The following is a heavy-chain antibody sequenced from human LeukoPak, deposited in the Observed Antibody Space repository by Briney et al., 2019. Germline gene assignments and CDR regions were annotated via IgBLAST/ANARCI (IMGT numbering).Heavy chain of an antibody. V-gene: IGHV4-4*02. J-gene: IGHJ6*02. Sequence: SETLSLTCAVSGGSISSSNWWSWVRQPPGKGLEWIGEIYHSGSTNYNPSLKSRVTISVDKSKSQFSLKLSSVTAADTAVYYCAMWDSSGWYRYYYGMDVWGQGTTVTVSS. CDR2: IYHSGST. CDR1: GGSISSSNW. D-gene: IGHD6-19*01. CDR3: AMWDSSGWYRYYYGMDV.